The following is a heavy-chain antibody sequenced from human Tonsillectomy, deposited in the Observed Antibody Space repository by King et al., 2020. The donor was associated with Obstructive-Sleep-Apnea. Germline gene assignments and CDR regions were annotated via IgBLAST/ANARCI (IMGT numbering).Heavy chain of an antibody. Sequence: VQLQESGPGLVKPSETLSLTCTVSGGSISSYYWSWIRQPPGKGLEWIGYIYYSGSTNYNPSLKSRVTISVDTSKNQFSLKLSSVTAADTAVYYCARAGVGADYYYYGMDVWGQGTTVTVSS. V-gene: IGHV4-59*01. CDR2: IYYSGST. CDR1: GGSISSYY. D-gene: IGHD1-26*01. J-gene: IGHJ6*02. CDR3: ARAGVGADYYYYGMDV.